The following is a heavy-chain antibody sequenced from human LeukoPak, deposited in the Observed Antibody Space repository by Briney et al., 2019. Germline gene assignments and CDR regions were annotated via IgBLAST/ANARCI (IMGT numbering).Heavy chain of an antibody. Sequence: SETLSLTCTVSGGSISRGSYFWSWIRQPAGKGLEWIGRFYTSATPNYNPSLKSRVTISVDTSRNQFSLKLSSVTAADTAVYYCASLYYYDSSGYLEYFDYWGQGTLVTVSS. CDR2: FYTSATP. D-gene: IGHD3-22*01. V-gene: IGHV4-61*02. CDR3: ASLYYYDSSGYLEYFDY. CDR1: GGSISRGSYF. J-gene: IGHJ4*02.